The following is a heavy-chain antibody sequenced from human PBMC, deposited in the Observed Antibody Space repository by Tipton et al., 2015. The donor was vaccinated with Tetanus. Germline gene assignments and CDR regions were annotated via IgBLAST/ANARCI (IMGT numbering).Heavy chain of an antibody. V-gene: IGHV4-31*03. CDR2: IYYSGST. D-gene: IGHD3-3*01. CDR1: GDSISGSPYF. J-gene: IGHJ4*02. CDR3: ARADYNFAKKGPFDS. Sequence: TLSLTCTVSGDSISGSPYFWNWIRQHPQKGLQWIGYIYYSGSTFYNPSFESRVTISVDTSKNQFSLKLTSVTAADTAVYYCARADYNFAKKGPFDSWGQGTQVIVS.